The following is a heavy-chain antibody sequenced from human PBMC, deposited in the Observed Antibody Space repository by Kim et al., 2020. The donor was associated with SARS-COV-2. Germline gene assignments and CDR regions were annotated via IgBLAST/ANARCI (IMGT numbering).Heavy chain of an antibody. CDR3: ARIGSSGYYPRSYYYYYYGMDV. Sequence: SETLSLTCTVSGGSISSSSYYWGWIRQPPGKGLEWIGSIYYSGSTYYNPSLKSRVTISVDTSKNQFSLKLSSVTAADTAVYYCARIGSSGYYPRSYYYYYYGMDVWGQGTTVTVSS. CDR2: IYYSGST. J-gene: IGHJ6*02. D-gene: IGHD3-22*01. V-gene: IGHV4-39*01. CDR1: GGSISSSSYY.